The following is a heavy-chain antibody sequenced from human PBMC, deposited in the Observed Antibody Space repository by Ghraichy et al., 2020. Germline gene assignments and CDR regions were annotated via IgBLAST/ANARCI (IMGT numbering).Heavy chain of an antibody. CDR2: ISYDGSNK. V-gene: IGHV3-30*18. J-gene: IGHJ4*02. CDR1: GFTFSSYG. D-gene: IGHD3-9*01. Sequence: GGSLRLSCAASGFTFSSYGMHWVRQAPGKGLEWVAVISYDGSNKYYADSVKGRFTISRDNSKNTLYLQMNSLRAEDTAVYYCAKDSPHYDILTGYYLGYYFDYWGQGTLVTVSS. CDR3: AKDSPHYDILTGYYLGYYFDY.